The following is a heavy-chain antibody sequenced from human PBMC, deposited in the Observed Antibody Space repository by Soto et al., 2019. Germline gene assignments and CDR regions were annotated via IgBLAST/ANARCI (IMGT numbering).Heavy chain of an antibody. CDR1: GFTFSSYG. D-gene: IGHD2-8*01. CDR2: IGYDGRNK. J-gene: IGHJ3*02. V-gene: IGHV3-33*01. CDR3: ERVACTNGGSYRSVGTGNVFDI. Sequence: QVQLVESGGGVVQPGRSLRLSCAASGFTFSSYGMHWVRQAPGKGLEWVAGIGYDGRNKYYADSVKGRFTISRDNPKNRLYMQLNSLSAEDTAVYYCERVACTNGGSYRSVGTGNVFDIWGQGTMVTVSS.